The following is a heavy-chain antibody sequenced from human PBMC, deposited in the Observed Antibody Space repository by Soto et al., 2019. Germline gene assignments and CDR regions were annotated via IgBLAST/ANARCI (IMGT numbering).Heavy chain of an antibody. CDR1: GFTFSSYG. CDR3: AKDIEALLWFGERGAFDI. V-gene: IGHV3-30*18. Sequence: QVQLVESGGGVVQPGRSLRLSCAASGFTFSSYGMHWVRQAPGKGLEWVAVISYDGSNKYYADSVKGRFTISRDNSKNTLYLQMNSLRAEDTAVYYCAKDIEALLWFGERGAFDIWGQGTMVTVSS. CDR2: ISYDGSNK. D-gene: IGHD3-10*01. J-gene: IGHJ3*02.